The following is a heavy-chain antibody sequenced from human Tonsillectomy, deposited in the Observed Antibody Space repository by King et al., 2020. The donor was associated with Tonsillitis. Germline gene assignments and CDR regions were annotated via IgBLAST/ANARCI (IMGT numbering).Heavy chain of an antibody. CDR3: ARERITMIVVVNDAFDI. Sequence: VQLVESEGGLVKPGGSLRLSCAASGFTFSDYYMSWIRQAPGKGLEWVSYISSSGSTIYYADSVKGRFTISRDNAKNSLHLQMNSLRAEDTAVYYCARERITMIVVVNDAFDIWGQGTMVTVSS. CDR1: GFTFSDYY. V-gene: IGHV3-11*01. CDR2: ISSSGSTI. J-gene: IGHJ3*02. D-gene: IGHD3-22*01.